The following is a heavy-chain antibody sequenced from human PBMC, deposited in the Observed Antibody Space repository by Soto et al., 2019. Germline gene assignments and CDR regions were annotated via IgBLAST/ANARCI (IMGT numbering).Heavy chain of an antibody. CDR2: IYYSGHT. D-gene: IGHD3-22*01. Sequence: SETLSLTCAVSGGSVSSDIYYWTWIRQHPGKGLEWIGYIYYSGHTYYNPSLKSRVTISLDTSNNQFSLKLTSVTAADTAVYYCARGYDYDSGGYLFDSWGQGTLVTVSS. CDR1: GGSVSSDIYY. V-gene: IGHV4-31*11. J-gene: IGHJ4*02. CDR3: ARGYDYDSGGYLFDS.